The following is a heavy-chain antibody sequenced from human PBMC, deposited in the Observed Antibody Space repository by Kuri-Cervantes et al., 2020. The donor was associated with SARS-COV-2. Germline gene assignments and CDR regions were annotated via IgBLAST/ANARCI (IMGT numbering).Heavy chain of an antibody. Sequence: ESLKISCTVSGGSISSYYWSWIRQPPGKGLEWIGYIYYTGSTNYNPSLKSRVTISVDTSKKQFSLKLSSVTAADTAVYYCARQYYYDSSGYYLPSFAEYFQHWGQGTLVTVSS. CDR2: IYYTGST. J-gene: IGHJ1*01. V-gene: IGHV4-59*08. CDR3: ARQYYYDSSGYYLPSFAEYFQH. CDR1: GGSISSYY. D-gene: IGHD3-22*01.